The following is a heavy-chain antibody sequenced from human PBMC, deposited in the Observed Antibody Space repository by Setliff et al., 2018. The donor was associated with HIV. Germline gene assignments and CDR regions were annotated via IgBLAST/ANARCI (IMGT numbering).Heavy chain of an antibody. CDR3: ARDYMVRGGGYYMDV. CDR2: IIPTLTIK. J-gene: IGHJ6*03. D-gene: IGHD3-10*01. Sequence: SVKVSCKASGDTFTTYAISWVRQAPGQGLEWMGGIIPTLTIKHFAQKFQGRVAITADKSTSTAYMELSSLRSEDTALYYCARDYMVRGGGYYMDVWGKGTTVTVSS. CDR1: GDTFTTYA. V-gene: IGHV1-69*10.